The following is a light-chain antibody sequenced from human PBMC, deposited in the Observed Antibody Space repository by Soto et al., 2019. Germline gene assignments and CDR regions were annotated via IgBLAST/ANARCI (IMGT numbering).Light chain of an antibody. J-gene: IGKJ1*01. CDR1: QGISIY. V-gene: IGKV1-17*03. CDR3: LQHYTYPWT. Sequence: DIQMTQSPSAMSASVGDRVTITCRASQGISIYLAWFQQKPGKVPERLIYAASSLQSGVPSRFSGSGSGTEFTRTISSLQPEDCANYYCLQHYTYPWTFGHGTKVEIK. CDR2: AAS.